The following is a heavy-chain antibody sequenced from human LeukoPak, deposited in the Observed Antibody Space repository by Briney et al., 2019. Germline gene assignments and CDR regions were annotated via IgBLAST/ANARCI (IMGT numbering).Heavy chain of an antibody. Sequence: RGSLRLSCAASGFTFSSYGMSWVRQAPGKGLEWVSTISGNGHSTYYVDSVKGRFTISRDNSRNTLYLQMNSLRAEDTAVYYCALYCSGGSCYSMGGAFDIWGQGTMVTVSS. V-gene: IGHV3-23*01. CDR2: ISGNGHST. CDR1: GFTFSSYG. J-gene: IGHJ3*02. D-gene: IGHD2-15*01. CDR3: ALYCSGGSCYSMGGAFDI.